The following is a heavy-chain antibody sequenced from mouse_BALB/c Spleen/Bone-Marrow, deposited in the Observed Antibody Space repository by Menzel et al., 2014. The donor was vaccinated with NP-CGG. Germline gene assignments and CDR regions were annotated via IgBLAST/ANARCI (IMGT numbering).Heavy chain of an antibody. CDR1: GYSFTGYF. CDR2: INPYNGDT. D-gene: IGHD1-1*01. Sequence: EVQLQQSGPELVKPGASVKISCKASGYSFTGYFMNWVKPSHGKSLEWIGRINPYNGDTFYNQKFKGKATLTVDKSSSTAHMELLSLTSEDSAVYYCGRSGYYGSSYFDVWGAGTTVTVSS. J-gene: IGHJ1*01. V-gene: IGHV1-37*01. CDR3: GRSGYYGSSYFDV.